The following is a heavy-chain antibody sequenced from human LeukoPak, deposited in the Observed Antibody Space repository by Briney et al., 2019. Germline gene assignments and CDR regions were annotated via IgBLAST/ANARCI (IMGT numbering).Heavy chain of an antibody. D-gene: IGHD2-15*01. V-gene: IGHV1-2*02. CDR2: INPNSGGT. CDR1: GYTFTGYY. CDR3: ARFCSGGSCYSRFETNWFDP. J-gene: IGHJ5*02. Sequence: ASVKVSCKASGYTFTGYYMHWVRQAPGQGLEWMGWINPNSGGTNYAQKFQGRVTMTRDTSISTAYMELSRLRSDDTAVYYCARFCSGGSCYSRFETNWFDPWGQGTLVTVSS.